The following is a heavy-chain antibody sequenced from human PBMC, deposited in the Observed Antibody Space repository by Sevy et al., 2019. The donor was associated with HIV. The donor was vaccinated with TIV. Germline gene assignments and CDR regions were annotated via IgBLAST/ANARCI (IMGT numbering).Heavy chain of an antibody. J-gene: IGHJ4*02. V-gene: IGHV4-59*01. CDR1: GGSISSYY. Sequence: SETLSLTCTVSGGSISSYYWSWIRQPPGKGLEWIGYIYYSGSTNYNPSLKSRFTISVDTSKNQFSLKLSSVTAADTAVYYCARDRYYDSSGVFDYWGQGTLVTVSS. D-gene: IGHD3-22*01. CDR3: ARDRYYDSSGVFDY. CDR2: IYYSGST.